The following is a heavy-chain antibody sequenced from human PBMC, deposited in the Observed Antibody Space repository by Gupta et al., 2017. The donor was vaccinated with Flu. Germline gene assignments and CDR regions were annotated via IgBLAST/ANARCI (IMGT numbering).Heavy chain of an antibody. Sequence: QVQLQQWGAGLLKPSETLSLTCAVYGGSFSGYYWSWIRQPPGKGLEWIGEINHSGSTNYNPSLKSRVTISVDTSKNQFSLKLSSVTAADTAVYYCASVSGSYYFDYWGQGTLVTVSS. CDR3: ASVSGSYYFDY. CDR1: GGSFSGYY. V-gene: IGHV4-34*01. J-gene: IGHJ4*02. D-gene: IGHD1-26*01. CDR2: INHSGST.